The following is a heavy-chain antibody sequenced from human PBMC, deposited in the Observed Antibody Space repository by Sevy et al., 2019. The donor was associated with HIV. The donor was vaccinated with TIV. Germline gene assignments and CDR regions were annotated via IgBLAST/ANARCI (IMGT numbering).Heavy chain of an antibody. D-gene: IGHD7-27*01. CDR3: ARDPDWGALDR. Sequence: GGSLRLSCEVSGFTFSDFWMTWVRQSPGKGLEWVAYINQDERHINLLDSVRGRFTISRDNAKNLLYLQMDSLRAEDTAIYYYARDPDWGALDRWGQGTLVTVSS. V-gene: IGHV3-7*01. CDR1: GFTFSDFW. CDR2: INQDERHI. J-gene: IGHJ5*02.